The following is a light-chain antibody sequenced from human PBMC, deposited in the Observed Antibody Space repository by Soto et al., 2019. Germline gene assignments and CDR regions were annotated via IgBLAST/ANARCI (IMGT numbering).Light chain of an antibody. CDR1: QDISNY. V-gene: IGKV1-33*01. J-gene: IGKJ3*01. CDR2: DAS. Sequence: DIQMTQSPSSLSASVGDRVTITCQASQDISNYLNWYQHKPGKAPKLLIYDASNLETGVPSRFSGSGSGTDFTFTISSLQPEDIATYYFQKYDKLPFTFGPGTKVDIK. CDR3: QKYDKLPFT.